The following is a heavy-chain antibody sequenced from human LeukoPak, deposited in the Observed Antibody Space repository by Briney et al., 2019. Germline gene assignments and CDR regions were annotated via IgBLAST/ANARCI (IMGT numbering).Heavy chain of an antibody. CDR3: ARYGLVEFRNAFQY. CDR2: IHDRGSD. D-gene: IGHD6-6*01. J-gene: IGHJ1*01. Sequence: KASETLCLTCSVSGASITTTNFWWTWIRQSPGRGLEWIGYIHDRGSDKYNPALESRATLSVDTSKNQFSLKLNSVTAADTAVYYCARYGLVEFRNAFQYWGQGILDSVSS. CDR1: GASITTTNFW. V-gene: IGHV4-61*01.